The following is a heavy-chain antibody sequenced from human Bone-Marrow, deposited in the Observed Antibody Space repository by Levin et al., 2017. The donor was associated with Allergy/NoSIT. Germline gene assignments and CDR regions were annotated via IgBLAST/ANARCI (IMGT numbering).Heavy chain of an antibody. CDR3: ARGDPVSVVCSGGSCYVIFGGAFDY. CDR2: INHSGST. J-gene: IGHJ4*02. CDR1: GGSFSGYY. V-gene: IGHV4-34*01. D-gene: IGHD2-15*01. Sequence: SETLSLTCAVYGGSFSGYYWSWIRQPPGKGLEWIGEINHSGSTNYNPSLKSRVTISVDTSKNQFSLKLSSVTAADTAVYYCARGDPVSVVCSGGSCYVIFGGAFDYWGQGTLVTVSS.